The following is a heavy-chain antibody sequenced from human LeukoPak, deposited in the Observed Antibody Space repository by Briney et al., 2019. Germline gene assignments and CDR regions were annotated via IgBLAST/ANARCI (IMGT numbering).Heavy chain of an antibody. D-gene: IGHD3-9*01. V-gene: IGHV4-4*02. CDR3: SRESGAFCHFGC. CDR1: GGSISNTNW. J-gene: IGHJ4*02. Sequence: SETLSLTCDVSGGSISNTNWWSWVRQPPGQVLVWIGEVSLAGQTNYNPSLHGLVTLSIDESSNTLSMKLTSVTAEDPAVYYCSRESGAFCHFGCWGQGTMVIVRS. CDR2: VSLAGQT.